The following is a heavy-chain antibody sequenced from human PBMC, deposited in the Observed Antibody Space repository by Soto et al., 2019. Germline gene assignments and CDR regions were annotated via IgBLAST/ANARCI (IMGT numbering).Heavy chain of an antibody. J-gene: IGHJ4*02. CDR1: GFTFTNYV. CDR2: ISGSGSST. CDR3: ENKSLGTYFDY. V-gene: IGHV3-23*01. Sequence: GGSLRLSCAASGFTFTNYVMSWVRQAPGKGLEWVSVISGSGSSTYYADSVKGRFTISRDNSKNTLYLQMNSLRAEDTAVYYCENKSLGTYFDYWGQVTLVPVSS. D-gene: IGHD7-27*01.